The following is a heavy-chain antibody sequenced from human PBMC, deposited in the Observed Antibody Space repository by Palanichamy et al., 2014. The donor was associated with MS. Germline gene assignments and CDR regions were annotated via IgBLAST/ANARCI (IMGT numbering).Heavy chain of an antibody. D-gene: IGHD3-16*01. J-gene: IGHJ4*02. CDR1: GFTFSNYA. CDR3: ARGAIMGASEFYFDY. Sequence: QVQLVEFGGGVVQSGRSLRLSCAASGFTFSNYAMHWVRQAPGKGLEWVAVISHDGTKKYYADSVKGRFTISRDSSENTLYLQLNSLRAEDTAVHYCARGAIMGASEFYFDYWGQGTLVTVSS. V-gene: IGHV3-30*04. CDR2: ISHDGTKK.